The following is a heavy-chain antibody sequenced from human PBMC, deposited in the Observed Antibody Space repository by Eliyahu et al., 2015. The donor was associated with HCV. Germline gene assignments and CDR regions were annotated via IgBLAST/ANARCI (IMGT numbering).Heavy chain of an antibody. CDR2: INPNSGGT. D-gene: IGHD6-19*01. CDR1: GYTLTDHY. V-gene: IGHV1-2*02. Sequence: QVQLVQSGAEVKKPGASVKVSXKASGYTLTDHYIHWXRQAPGQGLEWMGWINPNSGGTNYAQKFQGRVTMTRDTSISTAYMEVSSLGSDDTAVYYCARVTSGWLFDYWGQGTLVTVSS. J-gene: IGHJ4*02. CDR3: ARVTSGWLFDY.